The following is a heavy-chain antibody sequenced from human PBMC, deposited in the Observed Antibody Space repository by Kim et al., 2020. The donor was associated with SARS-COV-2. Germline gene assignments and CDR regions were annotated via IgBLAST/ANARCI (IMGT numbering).Heavy chain of an antibody. CDR1: GFTVSNSY. CDR2: IYDDGTT. CDR3: ARGARFSAIVAF. Sequence: GGSLRLSCAASGFTVSNSYMTWIRQAPGKGLEWVSVIYDDGTTHYADSVKGRFTISRDSPKNTLYLQMNSLSVEDTAIYYCARGARFSAIVAFWAQGTLV. J-gene: IGHJ1*01. V-gene: IGHV3-53*01. D-gene: IGHD3-3*01.